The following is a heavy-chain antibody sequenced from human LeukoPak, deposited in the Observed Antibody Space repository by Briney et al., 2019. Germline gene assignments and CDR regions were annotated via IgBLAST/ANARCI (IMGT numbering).Heavy chain of an antibody. CDR1: GFTFSSYS. V-gene: IGHV3-21*01. D-gene: IGHD6-13*01. J-gene: IGHJ4*02. Sequence: GGSLRLSCAASGFTFSSYSMNWVRQAPGKGLEWVSSISSSSSYIYYADSVKGRFTISRGNAKNSLYLQMNSLRAEDTAVYYCARDKGGYSSSPIYWGQGTLVTVSS. CDR2: ISSSSSYI. CDR3: ARDKGGYSSSPIY.